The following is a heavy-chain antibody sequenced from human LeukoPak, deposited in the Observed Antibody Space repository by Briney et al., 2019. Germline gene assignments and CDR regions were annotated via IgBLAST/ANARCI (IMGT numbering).Heavy chain of an antibody. J-gene: IGHJ4*02. CDR2: INPNSGDT. Sequence: ASVKVSCKASGYTFTDYYMHWVRRAPGQGLEWMGWINPNSGDTKYAQKFQGRVTMTRDTSISTAYMELSRLRSDDTAVYYCATQRGSYLWGTDFDYWGQGTLVTVSS. V-gene: IGHV1-2*02. CDR3: ATQRGSYLWGTDFDY. CDR1: GYTFTDYY. D-gene: IGHD3-16*01.